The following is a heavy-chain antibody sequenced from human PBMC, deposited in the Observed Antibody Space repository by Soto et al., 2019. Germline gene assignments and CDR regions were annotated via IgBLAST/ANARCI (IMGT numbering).Heavy chain of an antibody. CDR1: GFTFSSSA. CDR2: ISGSGGGP. V-gene: IGHV3-23*01. Sequence: GGSLRLSYAASGFTFSSSAMSWVRQAPGKGLEWVLGISGSGGGPFYADSVKGRFTISRDNSKNTLFLQMNSLRAEDTAVYYCARHQDSSTWYIYPIDYWGQGTLVTVS. J-gene: IGHJ4*02. D-gene: IGHD6-13*01. CDR3: ARHQDSSTWYIYPIDY.